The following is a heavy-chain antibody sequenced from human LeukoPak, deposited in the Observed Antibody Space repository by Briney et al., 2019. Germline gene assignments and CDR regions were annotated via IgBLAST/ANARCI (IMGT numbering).Heavy chain of an antibody. CDR2: TYYRSKWSS. CDR3: ARVGYNAGDYYYGLDV. J-gene: IGHJ6*02. D-gene: IGHD5-18*01. Sequence: SQTLSLTCAISGDSVSSNNAAWNWIRQSPSRGLEWLGRTYYRSKWSSDYAVPVKRRITINPDTSKNQFSLQLRFVTPEDTAAYYCARVGYNAGDYYYGLDVWGQGTTVTVSS. V-gene: IGHV6-1*01. CDR1: GDSVSSNNAA.